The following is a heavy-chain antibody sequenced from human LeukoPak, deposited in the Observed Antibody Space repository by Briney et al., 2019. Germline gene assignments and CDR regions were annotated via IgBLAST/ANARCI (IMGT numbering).Heavy chain of an antibody. J-gene: IGHJ5*02. Sequence: SETLSLTCTVSGGSISSYYWGWIRQPPGKGLEWIGSIYYSGSTYYNPSLKSRVTISVDTSKNQFSLKLSSVTAADTAVYYCARMRGGYYGIWFDPWGQGTLVTVSS. CDR1: GGSISSYY. V-gene: IGHV4-39*01. CDR3: ARMRGGYYGIWFDP. D-gene: IGHD3-22*01. CDR2: IYYSGST.